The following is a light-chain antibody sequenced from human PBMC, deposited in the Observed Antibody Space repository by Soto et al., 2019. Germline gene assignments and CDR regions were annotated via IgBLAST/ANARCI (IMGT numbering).Light chain of an antibody. V-gene: IGLV2-11*01. CDR1: RXEVGGYNY. CDR2: DVS. CDR3: CSFAGGYTFV. Sequence: QSALTQPRSVSGSPGQSVTMSCTGTRXEVGGYNYVSWYQKLPGKAPKLMIYDVSKRPSGVPDRFSGSKSGNTASLTISGLQAEDEADYYCCSFAGGYTFVFGSGTKVTVL. J-gene: IGLJ1*01.